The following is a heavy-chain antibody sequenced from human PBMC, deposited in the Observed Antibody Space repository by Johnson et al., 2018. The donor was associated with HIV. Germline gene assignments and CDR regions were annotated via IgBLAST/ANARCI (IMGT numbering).Heavy chain of an antibody. CDR1: GISFSSYW. J-gene: IGHJ3*02. V-gene: IGHV3-33*08. CDR3: TRLGTECELSSGSDTFDI. CDR2: IRYDGSNK. D-gene: IGHD3-16*02. Sequence: QVQLVESGGGLVQPGGSLRLSCAASGISFSSYWMSWVRQAPGKGLEWVAFIRYDGSNKYYADSVKGRFTISRENAKNSLYLQMNSLRAGDTAVYYCTRLGTECELSSGSDTFDIWGQGTMVTVSS.